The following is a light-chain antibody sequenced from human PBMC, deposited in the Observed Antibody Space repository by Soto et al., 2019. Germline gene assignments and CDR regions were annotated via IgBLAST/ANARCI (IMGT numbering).Light chain of an antibody. V-gene: IGLV1-40*01. Sequence: QSVLTQPPSVSGAPGQRVTISCTGSSSNIGAGYDVHWYQQLPGTAPKLLISDNTNRPSGVPDRFSASKSGTSASLAITGLQAEDEADYYCQSYDSILDGVWVFGGGTKLTVL. CDR2: DNT. CDR3: QSYDSILDGVWV. J-gene: IGLJ3*02. CDR1: SSNIGAGYD.